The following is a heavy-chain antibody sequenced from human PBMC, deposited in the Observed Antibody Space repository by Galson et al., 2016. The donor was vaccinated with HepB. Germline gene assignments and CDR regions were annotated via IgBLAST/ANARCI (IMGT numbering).Heavy chain of an antibody. V-gene: IGHV4-4*02. CDR1: GASINNRNW. Sequence: SETLSLTCAVSGASINNRNWWGWVRQTPGQGLEWIGEVYRSGSTNYTPSLKSRLSMSVDKSENQFSLKMTSVTAADTAVYYCARQQEAQDGYDFWGQGTLVTVSS. CDR3: ARQQEAQDGYDF. D-gene: IGHD6-25*01. CDR2: VYRSGST. J-gene: IGHJ4*02.